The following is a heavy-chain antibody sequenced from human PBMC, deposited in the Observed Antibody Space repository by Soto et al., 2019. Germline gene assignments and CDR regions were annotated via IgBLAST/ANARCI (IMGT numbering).Heavy chain of an antibody. CDR2: INPNSGGT. D-gene: IGHD6-19*01. CDR3: ARDQSPSSGWPGMDV. Sequence: QVQLVQSGAEVKKPGASVKVSCKASGYTXTDYYMHXXRXXPGQGXXWMGWINPNSGGTNYAQKFQGRVTMTRDTSISTAYMELNRLRSDDTAVYYCARDQSPSSGWPGMDVWGQGTTVTVSS. CDR1: GYTXTDYY. V-gene: IGHV1-2*02. J-gene: IGHJ6*02.